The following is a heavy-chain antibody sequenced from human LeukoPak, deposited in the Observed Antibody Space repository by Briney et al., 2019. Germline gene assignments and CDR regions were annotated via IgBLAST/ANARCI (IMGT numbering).Heavy chain of an antibody. Sequence: NSSETLSLTCAVYGGSFSGYYWSWIRQPPGKGLEWIGEINHSGSTNYNPSLKSRVTISVDTSKNQFSLKLSSVTAADTAVYYCARGWTRLLWFGERENWFDPWGQGTLVTVPS. V-gene: IGHV4-34*01. CDR3: ARGWTRLLWFGERENWFDP. CDR1: GGSFSGYY. D-gene: IGHD3-10*01. J-gene: IGHJ5*02. CDR2: INHSGST.